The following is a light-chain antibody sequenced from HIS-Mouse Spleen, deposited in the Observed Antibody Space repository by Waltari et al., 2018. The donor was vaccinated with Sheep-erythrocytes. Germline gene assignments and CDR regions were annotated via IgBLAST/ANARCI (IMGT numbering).Light chain of an antibody. CDR2: AAS. Sequence: DMQMTQSPSSVSASVGDRVTIPCRASQGIGSWLAWYQQKPGKAPKLLIYAASSLQSRVPSRFSGSGSGTDFTLTISSLQPEDCASYYCQQTNSFPQTFGLVTRLEIK. CDR1: QGIGSW. CDR3: QQTNSFPQT. V-gene: IGKV1-12*01. J-gene: IGKJ5*01.